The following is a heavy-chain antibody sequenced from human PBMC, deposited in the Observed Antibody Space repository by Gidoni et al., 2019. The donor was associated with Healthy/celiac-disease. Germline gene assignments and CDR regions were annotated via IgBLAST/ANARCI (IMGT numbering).Heavy chain of an antibody. CDR1: GFTLSNDW. D-gene: IGHD4-17*01. CDR3: TTDGPAKNYGEGWENYYYGMDV. CDR2: IKSKTDCGTT. J-gene: IGHJ6*02. V-gene: IGHV3-15*07. Sequence: EVQLVESGGGLVKPGGSLRLSCAASGFTLSNDWRNGVRQAPGKGLELVRRIKSKTDCGTTYYAAPVKGRFTISRDDSKNTLYLQMNSLKTEDTAVYYCTTDGPAKNYGEGWENYYYGMDVWGQGTTVTVSS.